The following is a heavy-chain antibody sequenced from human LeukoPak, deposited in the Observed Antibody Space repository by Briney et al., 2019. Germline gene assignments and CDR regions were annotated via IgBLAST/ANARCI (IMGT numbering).Heavy chain of an antibody. D-gene: IGHD4-17*01. CDR1: GFTFSSYE. CDR3: ARDSVLTVTLDYYFDY. J-gene: IGHJ4*02. CDR2: ISSSGSTI. Sequence: AGGSLRLSCAASGFTFSSYEMNWVRQAPGKGLEWVSYISSSGSTIYYADSVKGRFTISRDNAKNSLYLQMNSLRAEDTAVYYCARDSVLTVTLDYYFDYWGQGTLVTVSS. V-gene: IGHV3-48*03.